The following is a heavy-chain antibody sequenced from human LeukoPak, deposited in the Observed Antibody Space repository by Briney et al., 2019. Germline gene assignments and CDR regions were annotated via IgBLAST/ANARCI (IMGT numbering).Heavy chain of an antibody. CDR1: GYSISSGYY. CDR3: ARDNYYDSSGGFFDY. CDR2: IYTSGST. Sequence: SETLSLTCTVSGYSISSGYYWGWIRQPPGKGLEWIGRIYTSGSTNYNPSLKSRVTMSVDTSKNQFSLKLSSVTAADTAVYYCARDNYYDSSGGFFDYWGQGTLVTVSS. J-gene: IGHJ4*02. V-gene: IGHV4-38-2*02. D-gene: IGHD3-22*01.